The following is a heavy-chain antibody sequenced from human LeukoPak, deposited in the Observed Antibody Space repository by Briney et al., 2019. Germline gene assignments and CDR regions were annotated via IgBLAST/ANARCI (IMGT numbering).Heavy chain of an antibody. J-gene: IGHJ6*02. CDR2: ISAYNGNT. CDR1: GYTFTSYG. CDR3: ARDWGEYCSGGSCYPYYYYGMDA. Sequence: ASVKVSCKASGYTFTSYGISWVRQAPGQGLEWMGWISAYNGNTNYAQKLQGRVIMTTDTSTSTAYMELRSLRSDDTAVYYCARDWGEYCSGGSCYPYYYYGMDAWGQGTTVTVSS. D-gene: IGHD2-15*01. V-gene: IGHV1-18*01.